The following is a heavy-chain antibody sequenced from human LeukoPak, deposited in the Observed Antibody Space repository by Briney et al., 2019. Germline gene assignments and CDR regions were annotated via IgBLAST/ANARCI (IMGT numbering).Heavy chain of an antibody. D-gene: IGHD3-3*01. V-gene: IGHV3-48*01. Sequence: GGSLRLSCAASGFTFSSYGMTWVRQAPGKGLEWVSYISSSSSTIYYADSVKGRFTISRDNAKNSLYLQLNSLRAEDTAVYYCARALMAGPYYDFWSGYYRDYYYMDVWGEGTTVTVSS. CDR1: GFTFSSYG. CDR3: ARALMAGPYYDFWSGYYRDYYYMDV. CDR2: ISSSSSTI. J-gene: IGHJ6*03.